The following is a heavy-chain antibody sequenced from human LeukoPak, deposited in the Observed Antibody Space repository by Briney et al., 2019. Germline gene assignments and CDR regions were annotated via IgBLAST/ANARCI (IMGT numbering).Heavy chain of an antibody. Sequence: ASVKVSCKASGYTFTSYGISWVRQAPGQGLEWMGWISAYNGNTNYAQKFQGRVTMTRNTSISTAYMELSSLRSEDTAVYYCARSGDYYDSRGDYWGQGTLVTVSS. CDR1: GYTFTSYG. CDR3: ARSGDYYDSRGDY. D-gene: IGHD3-22*01. V-gene: IGHV1-18*01. CDR2: ISAYNGNT. J-gene: IGHJ4*02.